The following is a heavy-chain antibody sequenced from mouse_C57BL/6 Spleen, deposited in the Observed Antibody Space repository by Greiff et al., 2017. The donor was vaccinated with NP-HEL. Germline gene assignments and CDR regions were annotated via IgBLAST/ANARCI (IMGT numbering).Heavy chain of an antibody. V-gene: IGHV1-61*01. D-gene: IGHD1-1*01. Sequence: VQLQQSGAELVRPGSSVKLSCKASGYTFTSYWMDWVKQRPGQGLEWIGNIYPSDSETHYNQKFKDKATLTADKSSSPAYMQLSSLTSEDSAVYSCARFYNGSSFDYWGQGTTLTVSS. CDR2: IYPSDSET. CDR1: GYTFTSYW. CDR3: ARFYNGSSFDY. J-gene: IGHJ2*01.